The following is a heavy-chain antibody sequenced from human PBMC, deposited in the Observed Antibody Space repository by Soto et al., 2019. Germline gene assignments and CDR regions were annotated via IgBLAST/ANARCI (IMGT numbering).Heavy chain of an antibody. CDR1: GFSLSSYW. CDR3: TRVIVGAAGLFDY. J-gene: IGHJ4*02. CDR2: ISSDGRII. V-gene: IGHV3-74*01. D-gene: IGHD1-26*01. Sequence: EVQLVESGGGLVQPGDSLRLSCVVSGFSLSSYWMHWVRQVPGKGLVWVSRISSDGRIINYADTVRGRFTISRDNAKNTLHLQMNSRRGEDTAMYYCTRVIVGAAGLFDYWGQGTLVTVSS.